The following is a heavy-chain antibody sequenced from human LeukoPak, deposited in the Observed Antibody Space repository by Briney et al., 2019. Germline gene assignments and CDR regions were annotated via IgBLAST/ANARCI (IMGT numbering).Heavy chain of an antibody. V-gene: IGHV3-66*04. CDR3: ARLGMGQWLAHWYFDL. CDR1: GLSVSSTY. J-gene: IGHJ2*01. Sequence: GGSLRLSCAASGLSVSSTYMSWVRQAPGKGLEWVSTVHSGSSTYYADSVKGRFTVSRDNSKNALSLQMTSLRAEDTAVYYCARLGMGQWLAHWYFDLWGRGTLVTVSS. D-gene: IGHD6-19*01. CDR2: VHSGSST.